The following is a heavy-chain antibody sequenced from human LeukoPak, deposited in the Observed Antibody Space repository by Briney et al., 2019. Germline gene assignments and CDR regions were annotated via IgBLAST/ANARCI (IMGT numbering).Heavy chain of an antibody. Sequence: PGGSLRLSCAASGFRVGSYYTSWIRQAPGKGLEWLAVVGDSDNHKDHADSVKGRFTISRDDAKNSVYLQMNSLRVEDTAIYYCAREQWYRFDNWGQGALVTVSS. CDR3: AREQWYRFDN. CDR1: GFRVGSYY. V-gene: IGHV3-11*01. J-gene: IGHJ4*02. CDR2: VGDSDNHK. D-gene: IGHD2-8*01.